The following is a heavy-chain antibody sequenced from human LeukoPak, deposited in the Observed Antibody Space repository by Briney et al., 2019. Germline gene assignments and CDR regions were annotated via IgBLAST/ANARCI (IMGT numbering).Heavy chain of an antibody. CDR2: IYYSGST. CDR1: GGSISSSSYY. D-gene: IGHD3-10*01. V-gene: IGHV4-39*07. CDR3: ARDGSGYYYYYYMDV. J-gene: IGHJ6*03. Sequence: SETLSLTCTVSGGSISSSSYYWGWIRQPPGKGLEWIGSIYYSGSTYYNPSLKSRVTISVDTSKNQFSLKLSSVTAADTAVYYCARDGSGYYYYYYMDVWGKGTTVTVSS.